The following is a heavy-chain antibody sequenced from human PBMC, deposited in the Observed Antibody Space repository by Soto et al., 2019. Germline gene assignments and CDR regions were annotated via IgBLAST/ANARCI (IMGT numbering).Heavy chain of an antibody. CDR2: IYYSGST. V-gene: IGHV4-59*01. J-gene: IGHJ4*02. CDR1: GGSISSYY. Sequence: TSETLSLTCTVSGGSISSYYWSWIRQPPGKGLEWIGYIYYSGSTNYNPSLKSRVTISVDTSKNQFSLKLSSVTAADTAVYYCARDEGYFDYWGQGTLVTGS. CDR3: ARDEGYFDY.